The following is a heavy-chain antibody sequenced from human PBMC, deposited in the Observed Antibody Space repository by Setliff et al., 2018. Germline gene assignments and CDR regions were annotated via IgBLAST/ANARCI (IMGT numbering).Heavy chain of an antibody. CDR2: IYHAGST. D-gene: IGHD3-16*02. J-gene: IGHJ4*02. CDR3: ARDMITFGGVIVPLSY. V-gene: IGHV4-30-2*01. Sequence: SETLSLTCAVSGGSISSGDASWSWVRQPPGKGLEWIGYIYHAGSTYYNPSLKSRVTISVDTSKNQFSLKLSSVTAADTAVYYCARDMITFGGVIVPLSYWGQGTLVTSPQ. CDR1: GGSISSGDAS.